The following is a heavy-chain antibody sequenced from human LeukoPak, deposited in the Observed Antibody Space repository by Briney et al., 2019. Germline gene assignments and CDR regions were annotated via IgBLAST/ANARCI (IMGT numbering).Heavy chain of an antibody. CDR2: INPNSGNT. J-gene: IGHJ5*02. V-gene: IGHV1-8*03. D-gene: IGHD3-3*01. Sequence: ASVKVSCKASGYTFTSYDINWVRQATGQGLEWMGWINPNSGNTGYAQKFQGRVTITRNTSISTAYMELSSLRSEDTAVYYCARGHYDFWSGQVFDPWGQGTLVTVSS. CDR3: ARGHYDFWSGQVFDP. CDR1: GYTFTSYD.